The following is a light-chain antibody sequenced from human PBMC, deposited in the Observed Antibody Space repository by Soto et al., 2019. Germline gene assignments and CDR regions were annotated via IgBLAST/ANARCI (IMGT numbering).Light chain of an antibody. CDR1: QSVGSY. CDR2: DAS. CDR3: QQRSNWPRT. J-gene: IGKJ1*01. V-gene: IGKV3-11*01. Sequence: EIVLTQSPATLSLSPGERATLSCRASQSVGSYLAWYQQKLGQAPRLLIYDASNRATGIPARFSGSGSGTDFPLTISSLEPEDFAVYYCQQRSNWPRTFGQGTKVEIK.